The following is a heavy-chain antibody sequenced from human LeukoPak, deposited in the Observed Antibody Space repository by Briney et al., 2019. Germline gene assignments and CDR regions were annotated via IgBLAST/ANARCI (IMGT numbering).Heavy chain of an antibody. CDR3: ARVSIAARPYFDY. Sequence: SETLSLTCAVYGGSFSGYYWSWIRQPPGKGLEWIGEINHSGSTNYNPSLKSRVTISVDTSKNQFSLKLSSVTAADTAVYYCARVSIAARPYFDYWGQGTLVTVSS. D-gene: IGHD6-6*01. V-gene: IGHV4-34*01. CDR2: INHSGST. CDR1: GGSFSGYY. J-gene: IGHJ4*02.